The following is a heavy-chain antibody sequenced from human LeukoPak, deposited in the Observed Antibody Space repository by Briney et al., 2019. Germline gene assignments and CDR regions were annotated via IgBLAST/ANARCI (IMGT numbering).Heavy chain of an antibody. V-gene: IGHV3-30-3*01. D-gene: IGHD3-22*01. J-gene: IGHJ4*02. CDR3: ARDTTPYYDSSGYLW. Sequence: GGSLRLSCAASGFTFSSYAMHWVRQAPGKGLEWVAVISYDGSNKYYADSVKGRFTISRDNSKNTLYLQMNSLRAEDTAVYYCARDTTPYYDSSGYLWWGQGTLVTVSS. CDR2: ISYDGSNK. CDR1: GFTFSSYA.